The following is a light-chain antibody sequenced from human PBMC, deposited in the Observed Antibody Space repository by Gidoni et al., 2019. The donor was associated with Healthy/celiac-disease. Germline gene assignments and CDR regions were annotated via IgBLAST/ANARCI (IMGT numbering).Light chain of an antibody. CDR1: SSDVGGYNY. CDR3: SSYTSSSTLVV. J-gene: IGLJ2*01. Sequence: PGQSITISCTGTSSDVGGYNYVSWYQQHPGKAPKLMIYEVSNRPSGVSNRFSGSKSGNTASLTISGLQAEDEADYYCSSYTSSSTLVVFGGGTKLTVL. V-gene: IGLV2-14*01. CDR2: EVS.